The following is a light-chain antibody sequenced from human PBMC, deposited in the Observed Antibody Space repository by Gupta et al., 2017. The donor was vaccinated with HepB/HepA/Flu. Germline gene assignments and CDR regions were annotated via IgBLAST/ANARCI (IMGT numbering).Light chain of an antibody. J-gene: IGLJ1*01. V-gene: IGLV1-44*01. CDR2: TNN. Sequence: QSVVTQPPSASGTPGQRVTISCSGSSSNIGSNYVNWYQQLPGKAPKLLIHTNNQRPSGVPDRFSGSKSGTSASLAITGHQSEDEADYYCAARADSIIADVFGFGTKVTVL. CDR3: AARADSIIADV. CDR1: SSNIGSNY.